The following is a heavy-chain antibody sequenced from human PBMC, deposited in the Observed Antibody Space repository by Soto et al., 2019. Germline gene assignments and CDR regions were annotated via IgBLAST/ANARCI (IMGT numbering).Heavy chain of an antibody. V-gene: IGHV3-23*01. CDR1: VFTFSSYA. CDR2: ISVTRYT. Sequence: PGGSLRLSCAASVFTFSSYAMNWVRQAPGKWPEWFSHISVTRYTYXSDSVKGRXXISRDNSKHTLXLPMKXHRPEDPAVYYCAKSLNTATSFDSCGQGSPVTVSX. CDR3: AKSLNTATSFDS. J-gene: IGHJ4*02.